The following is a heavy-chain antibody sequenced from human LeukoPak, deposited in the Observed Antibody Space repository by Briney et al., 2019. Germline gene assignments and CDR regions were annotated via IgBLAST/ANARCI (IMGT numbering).Heavy chain of an antibody. Sequence: PGGSLRLSCAASGFTFSGSAMHWVRQASGKGLEWVGRIRSKANSYATAYAASVKGRFTISRDDSKNTAYLQMNSLKTEDTAVYYCTRLGSGYYYVGYWGQGTLVTVSS. V-gene: IGHV3-73*01. CDR3: TRLGSGYYYVGY. CDR1: GFTFSGSA. J-gene: IGHJ4*02. D-gene: IGHD3-22*01. CDR2: IRSKANSYAT.